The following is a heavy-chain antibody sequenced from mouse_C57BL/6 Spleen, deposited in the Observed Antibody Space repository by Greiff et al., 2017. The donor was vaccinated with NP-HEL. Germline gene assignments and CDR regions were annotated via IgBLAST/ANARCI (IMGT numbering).Heavy chain of an antibody. J-gene: IGHJ2*01. CDR3: ARYRRDSGKYFDY. Sequence: EVKVIESGGGLVQPGGSLSLSCAASGFTFTDYYMSWVRQPPGKALEWLGFIRNKANGYTTEYSASVKGRFTISRDNSQSILYLQMNALRAEDSATYYCARYRRDSGKYFDYWGQGTTLTVSS. V-gene: IGHV7-3*01. CDR1: GFTFTDYY. D-gene: IGHD4-1*01. CDR2: IRNKANGYTT.